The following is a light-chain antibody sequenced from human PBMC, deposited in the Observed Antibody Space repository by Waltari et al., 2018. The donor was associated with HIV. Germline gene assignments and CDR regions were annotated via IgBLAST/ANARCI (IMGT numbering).Light chain of an antibody. Sequence: QSALTQPASVSGSPGQSITISCTGTNSDVGSYDYVSWYQKHPGEAPQLIIYDVSKRPSGVYSRFSGSKAGNTASLTISGLQADDEANYYCCSYAGSSILVFGGGTKLTVL. V-gene: IGLV2-23*02. J-gene: IGLJ2*01. CDR1: NSDVGSYDY. CDR2: DVS. CDR3: CSYAGSSILV.